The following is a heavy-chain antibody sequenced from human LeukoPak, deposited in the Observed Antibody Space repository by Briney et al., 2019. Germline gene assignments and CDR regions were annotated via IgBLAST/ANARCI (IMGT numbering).Heavy chain of an antibody. Sequence: PGGSLRLSCGASGFTVSSNYMSWVRQAPGKGLEWVSAISGSGGSTYYADSVKGRFTISRDNSKNTLYLQMNSLRAEDTAVYYCARRLRWLQLLASDYWGQGTLVTVSS. V-gene: IGHV3-23*01. CDR1: GFTVSSNY. J-gene: IGHJ4*02. CDR3: ARRLRWLQLLASDY. CDR2: ISGSGGST. D-gene: IGHD5-24*01.